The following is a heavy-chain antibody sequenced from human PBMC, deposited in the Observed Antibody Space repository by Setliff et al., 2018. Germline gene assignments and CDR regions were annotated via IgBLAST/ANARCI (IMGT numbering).Heavy chain of an antibody. D-gene: IGHD2-15*01. V-gene: IGHV4-39*07. CDR2: IYYSGST. CDR3: ARVRVVVIGNYYYYYGMDV. Sequence: SETLSLTCTVSGGSISTSSHHWVWIRQSPGKGLEWIGSIYYSGSTYYNPSLKSRVTISVDTSKNQFSLKLSSVTAADTAVYYCARVRVVVIGNYYYYYGMDVWGQGTTVTVSS. CDR1: GGSISTSSHH. J-gene: IGHJ6*02.